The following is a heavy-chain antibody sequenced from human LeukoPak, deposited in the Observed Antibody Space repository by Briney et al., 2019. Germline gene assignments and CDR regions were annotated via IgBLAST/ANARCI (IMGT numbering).Heavy chain of an antibody. CDR1: GYTFISYG. CDR3: ARALLTPYYYYYGMDV. Sequence: ASVTVSCTASGYTFISYGISWVRQAPGQGLEWMGWISTYNGNTNYAQKFQGRVTITRDTSASTAYMELSSLRSEDTAVYYCARALLTPYYYYYGMDVWGQGTTVTVSS. CDR2: ISTYNGNT. V-gene: IGHV1-18*01. D-gene: IGHD3-10*01. J-gene: IGHJ6*02.